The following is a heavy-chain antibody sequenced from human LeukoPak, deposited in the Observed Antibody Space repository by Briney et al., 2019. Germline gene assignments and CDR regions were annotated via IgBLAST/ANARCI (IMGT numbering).Heavy chain of an antibody. CDR1: GFTFSSYG. Sequence: GGSLRLSCAASGFTFSSYGMHWVRQAPGKGLEWVAVISYDGSNKYYADSVKGRFTISRDNSKNTLYLQMNSLRAEDTAVYYCVKETWDYWGQGTLVTVSS. V-gene: IGHV3-30*18. CDR3: VKETWDY. CDR2: ISYDGSNK. J-gene: IGHJ4*02.